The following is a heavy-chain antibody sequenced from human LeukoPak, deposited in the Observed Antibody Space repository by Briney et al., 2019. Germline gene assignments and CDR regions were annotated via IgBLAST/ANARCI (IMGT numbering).Heavy chain of an antibody. D-gene: IGHD4-17*01. CDR3: ARVDDYGDYGKF. J-gene: IGHJ4*02. Sequence: ASVKVSCKASGGTFSSYAISWVRQAPGQGLEWMGIINPSGGSTSYAQKFQGRVTMTRDTSTSTVYMELSSLRSEDTAVYYCARVDDYGDYGKFWGQGTLVTVSS. CDR2: INPSGGST. CDR1: GGTFSSYA. V-gene: IGHV1-46*01.